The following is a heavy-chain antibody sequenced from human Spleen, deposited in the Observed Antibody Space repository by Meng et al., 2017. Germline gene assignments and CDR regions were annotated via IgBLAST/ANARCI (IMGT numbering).Heavy chain of an antibody. D-gene: IGHD4-11*01. CDR1: GGSFSDYY. Sequence: GPLQRWGAGLLKSSETSSLACVVSGGSFSDYYWGWIRQPPGKGLEWIGEINHSGSTNYNPSLESRATISVDTSQNNLSLKLSSVTAADSAVYYCARGPTTMAHDFDYWGQGTLVTVSS. J-gene: IGHJ4*02. CDR2: INHSGST. CDR3: ARGPTTMAHDFDY. V-gene: IGHV4-34*01.